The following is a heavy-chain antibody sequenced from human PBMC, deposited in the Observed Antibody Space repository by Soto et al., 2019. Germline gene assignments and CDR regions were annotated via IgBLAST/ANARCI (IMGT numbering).Heavy chain of an antibody. Sequence: PGGSLRLSCAASGFTFSSYWMSWVRQVPGKGLEWVANIKPDGSEKWYVDSVKGRFTISRDNAKNSLYLQMNSLRAEDTAVYYCARGDYYDSSGPFSDAFDIWGQGTMVTVSS. V-gene: IGHV3-7*04. CDR1: GFTFSSYW. CDR3: ARGDYYDSSGPFSDAFDI. D-gene: IGHD3-22*01. CDR2: IKPDGSEK. J-gene: IGHJ3*02.